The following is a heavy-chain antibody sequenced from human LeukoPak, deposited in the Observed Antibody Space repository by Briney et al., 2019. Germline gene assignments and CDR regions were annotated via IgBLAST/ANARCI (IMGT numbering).Heavy chain of an antibody. CDR1: GGSISSSSYY. J-gene: IGHJ4*02. D-gene: IGHD5-24*01. CDR3: ARQVRKYNYALDY. CDR2: IYYSGST. Sequence: SETLSLTCTVSGGSISSSSYYWGWIRQPPGKGLEWIGSIYYSGSTYYNPSLKSRVTISADTSKNQFSLKLSSVTTADTAVYYCARQVRKYNYALDYWGQGTLVTVSS. V-gene: IGHV4-39*01.